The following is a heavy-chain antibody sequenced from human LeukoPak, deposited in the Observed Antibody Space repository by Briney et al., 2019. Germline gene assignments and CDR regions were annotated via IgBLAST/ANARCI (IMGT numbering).Heavy chain of an antibody. Sequence: PSETLSLTCTVSGGSISSSSYYWGWIRQPPGKGREWIVSIYDSGSTYYNPSLKSRVTISVDTSKNQFSLKLSSVTAADTAVYYCARTEDIVVVVADNWFDPWGQGTLVTVSS. V-gene: IGHV4-39*01. D-gene: IGHD2-15*01. J-gene: IGHJ5*02. CDR3: ARTEDIVVVVADNWFDP. CDR1: GGSISSSSYY. CDR2: IYDSGST.